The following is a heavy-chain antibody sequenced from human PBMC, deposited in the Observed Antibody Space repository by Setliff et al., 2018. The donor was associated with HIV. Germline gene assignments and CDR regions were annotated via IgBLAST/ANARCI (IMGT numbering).Heavy chain of an antibody. J-gene: IGHJ3*01. Sequence: PSETLSLTCTVSGGSISSSSYYWGWIRQPPGKGLEWIGSIYYSGSTYYNPSLKSRVTISADTSKNQFSLKLSSVPAADAAVYFCARVQMAYAAFDVWGQGTMVTVSS. D-gene: IGHD4-17*01. CDR1: GGSISSSSYY. CDR2: IYYSGST. CDR3: ARVQMAYAAFDV. V-gene: IGHV4-39*01.